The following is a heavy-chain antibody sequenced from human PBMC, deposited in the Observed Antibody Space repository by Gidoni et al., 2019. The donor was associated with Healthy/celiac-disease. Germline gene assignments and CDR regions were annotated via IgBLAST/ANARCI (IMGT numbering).Heavy chain of an antibody. V-gene: IGHV1-2*02. J-gene: IGHJ4*02. D-gene: IGHD5-18*01. Sequence: QVQLVQSGAEVKKPGASVKVSCKASGYTFTGSYMHWVRQAPGQGLEWMGWINPNSGGTNYDQKLQGRVTMTRATSISTAYMELSRLRSDDTAVYYCARTSTARIQLWFDYWGQGTLVTVSS. CDR2: INPNSGGT. CDR1: GYTFTGSY. CDR3: ARTSTARIQLWFDY.